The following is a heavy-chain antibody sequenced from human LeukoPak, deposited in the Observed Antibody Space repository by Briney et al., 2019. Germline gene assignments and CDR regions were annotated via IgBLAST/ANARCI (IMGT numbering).Heavy chain of an antibody. J-gene: IGHJ4*02. CDR2: INHSGST. V-gene: IGHV4-34*01. Sequence: PSETLSLTCAVYGGSFSGYYWSWIRQPPGKGLEWIGEINHSGSTNYNPSLKSRVTISVDTSKCQFSLKLRSATAADTAVYYWARGRHRVVPAVLFDYRGQRTLGTVSS. D-gene: IGHD2-2*01. CDR3: ARGRHRVVPAVLFDY. CDR1: GGSFSGYY.